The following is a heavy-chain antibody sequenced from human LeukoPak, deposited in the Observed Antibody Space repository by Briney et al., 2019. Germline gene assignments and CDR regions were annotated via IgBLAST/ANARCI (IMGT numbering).Heavy chain of an antibody. J-gene: IGHJ4*02. CDR1: GFTFSDYG. Sequence: GGSLRLSCAASGFTFSDYGMHWVRQAPGKGLEWVAFIRYDGINKYYADSVQGRFSISRDNSKNPQYLDMNSLRAEDTAVYYCARHLSGVTGYTYGRGIDYWGQGTLVTVSS. CDR2: IRYDGINK. V-gene: IGHV3-30*02. D-gene: IGHD5-18*01. CDR3: ARHLSGVTGYTYGRGIDY.